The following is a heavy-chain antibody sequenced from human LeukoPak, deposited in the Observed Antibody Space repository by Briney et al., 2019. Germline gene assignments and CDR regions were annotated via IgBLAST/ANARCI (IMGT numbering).Heavy chain of an antibody. CDR3: AKGKAYYYDSSGHRYFDY. CDR2: ISGSGGST. V-gene: IGHV3-23*01. J-gene: IGHJ4*02. CDR1: GFTFSSYG. D-gene: IGHD3-22*01. Sequence: QPGGTLRLSCAASGFTFSSYGMSWVRQAPGKGLEWVSAISGSGGSTYYAATVKGRFTISRDNSKNTLYLQMNSLRAEDTAVYYCAKGKAYYYDSSGHRYFDYWGQGTLVTVSS.